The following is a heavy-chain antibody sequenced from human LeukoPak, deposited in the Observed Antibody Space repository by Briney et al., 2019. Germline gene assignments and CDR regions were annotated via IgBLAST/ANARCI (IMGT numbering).Heavy chain of an antibody. Sequence: ASVKVSCKASGYTFTGYYMRWVRQAPGQGLEWMGWINPNSGGTNYAQKFQGRVTMTRDTSISTAYMELSRLRSDDTAVYYCARDHQFLRDAFDIWGQGTMVTVSS. CDR2: INPNSGGT. CDR3: ARDHQFLRDAFDI. V-gene: IGHV1-2*02. CDR1: GYTFTGYY. J-gene: IGHJ3*02. D-gene: IGHD3-3*01.